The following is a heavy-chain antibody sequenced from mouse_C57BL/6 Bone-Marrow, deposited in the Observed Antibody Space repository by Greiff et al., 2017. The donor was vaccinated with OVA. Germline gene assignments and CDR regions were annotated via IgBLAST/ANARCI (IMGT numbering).Heavy chain of an antibody. Sequence: EVQVVESGGGLVKPGGSLKLSCAASGFTFSDYGMHWVRQAPEKGLEWVAYISSGSSTIYYADTVKGRFTISRDNAKNTLFLQMTSLRSEDTAMYYCARGWLLRPYYFDYWGQGTTLTVSS. J-gene: IGHJ2*01. CDR3: ARGWLLRPYYFDY. D-gene: IGHD2-3*01. CDR2: ISSGSSTI. CDR1: GFTFSDYG. V-gene: IGHV5-17*01.